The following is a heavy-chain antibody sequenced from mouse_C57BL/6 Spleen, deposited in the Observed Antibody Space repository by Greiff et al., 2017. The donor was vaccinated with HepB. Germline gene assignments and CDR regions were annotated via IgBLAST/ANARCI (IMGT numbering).Heavy chain of an antibody. CDR1: GYTFTSYW. CDR3: ARGGGYGNYEGGDYFDY. J-gene: IGHJ2*01. V-gene: IGHV1-55*01. Sequence: QVQLQQPGAELVKPGASVKMSCKASGYTFTSYWITWVKQRPGQGLEWIGDIYPGSGSTNYNEKFKSKATLTVDTSSSTAYMQLSSLTSEDSAVYYCARGGGYGNYEGGDYFDYWGQGTTLTVSS. CDR2: IYPGSGST. D-gene: IGHD2-1*01.